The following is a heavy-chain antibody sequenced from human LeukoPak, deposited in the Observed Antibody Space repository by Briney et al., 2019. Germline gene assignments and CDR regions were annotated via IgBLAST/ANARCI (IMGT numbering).Heavy chain of an antibody. V-gene: IGHV1-8*01. CDR3: ARGPGRRGTAMVYFDY. D-gene: IGHD5-18*01. CDR1: GYTFTSYD. J-gene: IGHJ4*02. CDR2: MNPNSGNT. Sequence: ASVKVSRKASGYTFTSYDINWVRQATGQGLEWMGWMNPNSGNTGYAQKFQGRVTMTRNTSISTAYMELSSLRSEDTAVYYCARGPGRRGTAMVYFDYWGQGTLVTVSS.